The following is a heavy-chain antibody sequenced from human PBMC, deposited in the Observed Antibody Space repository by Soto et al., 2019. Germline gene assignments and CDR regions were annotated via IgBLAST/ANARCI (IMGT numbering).Heavy chain of an antibody. Sequence: QVQLVQSGAEVKKPGASVKVSCKASGYTFTSYGISWVRQAPGQGHEWMGWISAYNGNSNYAQKLQGRATRTKDTSTSTVYIELRSLRSDVTAVYYCARALGYCSSTSCYSFDYWGQGTLVTVSS. J-gene: IGHJ4*02. CDR2: ISAYNGNS. CDR3: ARALGYCSSTSCYSFDY. CDR1: GYTFTSYG. V-gene: IGHV1-18*04. D-gene: IGHD2-2*01.